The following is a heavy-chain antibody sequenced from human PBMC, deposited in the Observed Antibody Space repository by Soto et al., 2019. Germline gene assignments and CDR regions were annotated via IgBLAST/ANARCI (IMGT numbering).Heavy chain of an antibody. CDR3: ARLPDGYCSGGRCYWDDY. V-gene: IGHV1-2*02. J-gene: IGHJ4*02. CDR1: GYTFTGYY. Sequence: QVQLVQPGAEVKKPRASVKVSCQASGYTFTGYYMHWVRQAPGQGLEWMGWITPNSGGTNYAQKFQGRVTITRDTSIRAAYVELSRLRSDGTDVYYCARLPDGYCSGGRCYWDDYWGQGTLVTVSS. CDR2: ITPNSGGT. D-gene: IGHD2-15*01.